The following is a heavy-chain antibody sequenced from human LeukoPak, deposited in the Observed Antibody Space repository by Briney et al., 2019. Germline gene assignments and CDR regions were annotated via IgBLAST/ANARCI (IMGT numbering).Heavy chain of an antibody. V-gene: IGHV3-23*01. CDR1: GFTFSSYA. D-gene: IGHD4-17*01. Sequence: GGSLRLSCAASGFTFSSYAMSWVRQAPGKGLEWVSAISGSGGSTYYADSVKGRFTIPRDNSKNTLYLQMNSLRAEDTAVYYCAKDITPARYGDYVLFSYWGQGTLVTVSS. J-gene: IGHJ4*02. CDR3: AKDITPARYGDYVLFSY. CDR2: ISGSGGST.